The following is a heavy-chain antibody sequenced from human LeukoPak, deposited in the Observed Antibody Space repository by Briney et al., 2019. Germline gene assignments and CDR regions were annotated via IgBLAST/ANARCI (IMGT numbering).Heavy chain of an antibody. CDR2: IRYDGSNK. Sequence: GGSLRLSCAASGFTFSSYGMHWVRQAPGKGLEWVAFIRYDGSNKYYADSVKGRFTISRDNSKNTLYLQMNSLRAEDTAVYYCAKDRSGSYSQGLDYWGQGILVTVSS. CDR1: GFTFSSYG. D-gene: IGHD1-26*01. CDR3: AKDRSGSYSQGLDY. J-gene: IGHJ4*02. V-gene: IGHV3-30*02.